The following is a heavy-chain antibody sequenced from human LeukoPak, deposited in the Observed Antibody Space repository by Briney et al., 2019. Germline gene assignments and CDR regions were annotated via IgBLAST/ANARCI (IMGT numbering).Heavy chain of an antibody. D-gene: IGHD3-10*01. CDR1: GGTFSSYA. V-gene: IGHV1-69*01. CDR3: ARDYYGSGSYYKPFDY. Sequence: SVKVSCKASGGTFSSYAISWVRQAPGQGLEWMGGIIPIFGTANYAQKFQGRVTITAGESTSTAYMELSSLRSEDTAVYYCARDYYGSGSYYKPFDYWGQGTLVTVSS. CDR2: IIPIFGTA. J-gene: IGHJ4*02.